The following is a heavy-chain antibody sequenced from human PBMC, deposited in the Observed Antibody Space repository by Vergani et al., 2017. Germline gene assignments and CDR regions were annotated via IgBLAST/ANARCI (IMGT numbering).Heavy chain of an antibody. CDR2: ISWDGGST. V-gene: IGHV3-43D*03. Sequence: EVQLVESGGVVVQPGGSLRLSCAASGFTFDDYAMHWVRQAPGKGLEWVSLISWDGGSTYYADSVKGRFTISRDNSKNSLYLQMNSLRAEDTALYYCAKDSDYDSSGYFAIDDWGQGTLVTVSS. D-gene: IGHD3-22*01. CDR3: AKDSDYDSSGYFAIDD. CDR1: GFTFDDYA. J-gene: IGHJ4*02.